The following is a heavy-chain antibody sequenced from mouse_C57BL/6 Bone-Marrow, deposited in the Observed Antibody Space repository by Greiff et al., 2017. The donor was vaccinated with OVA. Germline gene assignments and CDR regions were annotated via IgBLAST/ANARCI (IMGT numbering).Heavy chain of an antibody. D-gene: IGHD1-1*01. CDR1: GFTFSSYA. V-gene: IGHV5-4*03. Sequence: EVKLMESGGCLVKPGGSLKLSCAASGFTFSSYAMSWVRQTPEKRLEWVATISDGGSYTYYPDNVKGRFTISRDNAKNNLYLQMSHLKSEDTAMYYCARVATVVAPYYFDYWGQGTTLTVSS. CDR3: ARVATVVAPYYFDY. J-gene: IGHJ2*01. CDR2: ISDGGSYT.